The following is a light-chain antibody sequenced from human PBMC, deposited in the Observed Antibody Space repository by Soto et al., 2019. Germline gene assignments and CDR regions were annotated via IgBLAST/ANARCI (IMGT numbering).Light chain of an antibody. J-gene: IGKJ1*01. V-gene: IGKV1-5*03. Sequence: DIQMTQSPSTLSASVGDRVTITCRASQSISSWLAWYPQKPGKAPKLLIYKASTLKSGVPSRFSGSGSGTEFTLTISSLQPDDFATYYCQHYNSYSEAFGLGTKVDIK. CDR3: QHYNSYSEA. CDR2: KAS. CDR1: QSISSW.